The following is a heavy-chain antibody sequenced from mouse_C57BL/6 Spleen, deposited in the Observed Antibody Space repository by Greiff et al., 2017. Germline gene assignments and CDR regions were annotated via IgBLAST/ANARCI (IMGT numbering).Heavy chain of an antibody. CDR2: ISYDGSN. CDR1: GYSITSGYY. Sequence: VQLQESGPGLVKPSQSLSLTCSVTGYSITSGYYWNWIRQFPGNKLEWMGYISYDGSNNYNPSLKNRISITRDTSKNQFFLKLNSVTTEDTATYYCARDLGSSYWYWYFDVWGTGTTVTVSS. D-gene: IGHD1-1*01. J-gene: IGHJ1*03. V-gene: IGHV3-6*01. CDR3: ARDLGSSYWYWYFDV.